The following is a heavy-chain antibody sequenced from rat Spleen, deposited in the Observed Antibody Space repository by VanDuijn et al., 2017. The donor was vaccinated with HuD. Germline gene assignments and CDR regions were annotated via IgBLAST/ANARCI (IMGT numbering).Heavy chain of an antibody. D-gene: IGHD1-11*01. V-gene: IGHV5-25*01. CDR2: ITTGDGNT. CDR3: TAGGGYWDY. J-gene: IGHJ2*01. CDR1: GFTFSNYY. Sequence: EVQLVESGGDLVQPGRSMKLSCAALGFTFSNYYMAWVRQAPTKGLEWVASITTGDGNTFYRDSVKGRFTISRDNAKSTLYLQMDSLRSEDTATYYCTAGGGYWDYWGQGVMVTVSS.